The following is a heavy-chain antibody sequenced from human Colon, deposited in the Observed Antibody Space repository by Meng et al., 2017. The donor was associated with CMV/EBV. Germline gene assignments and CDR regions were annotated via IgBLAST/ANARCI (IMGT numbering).Heavy chain of an antibody. J-gene: IGHJ4*02. Sequence: GSLRLSCGAYGGPFSGYYWTWIRQPPGKDLEWIGDIYHTGTTNHNPSLKSRVTISLDTSNNQFSLKLTSVTAADTAVYYCARGGYNWKTFDYWGQGTLVTVSS. CDR3: ARGGYNWKTFDY. V-gene: IGHV4-34*01. CDR2: IYHTGTT. CDR1: GGPFSGYY. D-gene: IGHD1-20*01.